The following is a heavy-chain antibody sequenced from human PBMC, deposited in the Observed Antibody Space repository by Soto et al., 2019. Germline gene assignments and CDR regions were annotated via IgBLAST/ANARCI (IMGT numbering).Heavy chain of an antibody. V-gene: IGHV3-9*01. Sequence: PGGSLRLSCAASGFTFDDYAMHWVRHAPGKGLEWVSGISWNSAFIGYGDSVRGRFTVSRDNARDSVYLEMNNLRPDDTAFYYCAEDTSNSGWFLDLQHWGQGTLVTVSS. J-gene: IGHJ1*01. CDR3: AEDTSNSGWFLDLQH. CDR2: ISWNSAFI. CDR1: GFTFDDYA. D-gene: IGHD3-3*01.